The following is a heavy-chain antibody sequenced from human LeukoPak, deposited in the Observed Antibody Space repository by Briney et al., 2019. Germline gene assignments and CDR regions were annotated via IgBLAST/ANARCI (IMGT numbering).Heavy chain of an antibody. CDR1: GGSISSRSSL. Sequence: PSETLSLTCTVSGGSISSRSSLWGWIRQPPGKGLDWIGSIYDSETTSYNPSLKSRVTISVDTSKNQFSLKLSSVTAADTAVYYCARHTSVAGPFDYWGQGTLVTVSS. CDR3: ARHTSVAGPFDY. D-gene: IGHD6-19*01. V-gene: IGHV4-39*01. J-gene: IGHJ4*02. CDR2: IYDSETT.